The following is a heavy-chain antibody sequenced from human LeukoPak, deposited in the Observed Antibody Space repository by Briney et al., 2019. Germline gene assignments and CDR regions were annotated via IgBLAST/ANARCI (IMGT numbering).Heavy chain of an antibody. CDR2: IYYSGST. CDR1: GGSISSYY. V-gene: IGHV4-59*01. Sequence: SQTLSLTCTVSGGSISSYYWSWIRQPPGKGLEWIGYIYYSGSTNYNPSLKSRVTISVDTSKNQFSLKLSSVTAADTAVYYCARDLGYYYDSSGYPWFDPWGQGTLVTVSS. D-gene: IGHD3-22*01. CDR3: ARDLGYYYDSSGYPWFDP. J-gene: IGHJ5*02.